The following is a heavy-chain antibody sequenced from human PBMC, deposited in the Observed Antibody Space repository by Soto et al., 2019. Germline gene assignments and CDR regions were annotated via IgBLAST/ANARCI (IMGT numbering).Heavy chain of an antibody. D-gene: IGHD2-2*01. V-gene: IGHV3-15*07. CDR3: TTEVCISTSCPSDY. Sequence: SVSNAWMNWVRQAPGKGLEWVGRIKSKTDGGTTDYAAPVKGRFTISRDDSKNTLYLQMNSLKTEDTAVYYCTTEVCISTSCPSDYWGQGTLVTVSS. CDR1: SVSNAW. J-gene: IGHJ4*02. CDR2: IKSKTDGGTT.